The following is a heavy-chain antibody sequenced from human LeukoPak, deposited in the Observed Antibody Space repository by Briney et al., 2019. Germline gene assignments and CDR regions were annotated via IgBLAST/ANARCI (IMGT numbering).Heavy chain of an antibody. Sequence: ASVKVSCKASGYTFTSYYMHWVRQAPGQGLEWMGIINPSGGSTSYAQKFQGGVTMTRDTSTSTVYMELSSLRSEDTAVYYCARGRGVGYYYYGMDVWGQGTTVTVSS. CDR1: GYTFTSYY. V-gene: IGHV1-46*01. J-gene: IGHJ6*02. CDR3: ARGRGVGYYYYGMDV. D-gene: IGHD3-10*01. CDR2: INPSGGST.